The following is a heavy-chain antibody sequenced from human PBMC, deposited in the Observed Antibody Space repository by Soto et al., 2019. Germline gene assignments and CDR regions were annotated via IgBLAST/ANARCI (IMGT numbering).Heavy chain of an antibody. CDR1: VGSFSGYY. V-gene: IGHV4-34*01. CDR2: IDHSGYT. Sequence: PSETLSVTCAVYVGSFSGYYWNWIRQPPGKGLEWIGEIDHSGYTNYNPSLKSRFTISVDTSKNQFSLRLTSVTAADTAVYYCARVRDWFDPWGQGTLVTVSS. J-gene: IGHJ5*02. D-gene: IGHD3-3*01. CDR3: ARVRDWFDP.